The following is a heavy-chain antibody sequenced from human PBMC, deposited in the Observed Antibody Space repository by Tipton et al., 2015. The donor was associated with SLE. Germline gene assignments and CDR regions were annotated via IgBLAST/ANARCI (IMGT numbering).Heavy chain of an antibody. Sequence: SLRLSCAASGFTFSDYDMSWIRQAPGKGLEWVSYISSSGSTIYYADFVKGRFTISRDNAKNSLYLQMNSLRAEDTALYYCARGPSWGLDDGFEMWGQGTMDAVSS. CDR2: ISSSGSTI. CDR3: ARGPSWGLDDGFEM. CDR1: GFTFSDYD. J-gene: IGHJ3*02. V-gene: IGHV3-11*01. D-gene: IGHD7-27*01.